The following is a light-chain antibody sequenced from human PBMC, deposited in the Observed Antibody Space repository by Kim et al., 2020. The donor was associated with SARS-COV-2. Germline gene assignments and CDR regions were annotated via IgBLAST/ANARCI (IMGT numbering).Light chain of an antibody. CDR1: SGSIASNY. V-gene: IGLV6-57*01. Sequence: KTVTISCTRSSGSIASNYVKWYQQRPGSSPTTVIYEDNQRPSGVPERFSGSIDSSSNSASLTISGLKTEDEADYYCQSYDSSNLWVFGGGTQLTVL. J-gene: IGLJ3*02. CDR2: EDN. CDR3: QSYDSSNLWV.